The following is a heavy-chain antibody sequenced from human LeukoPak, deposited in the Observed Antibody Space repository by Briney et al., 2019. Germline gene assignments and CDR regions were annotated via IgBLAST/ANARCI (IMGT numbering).Heavy chain of an antibody. V-gene: IGHV3-23*01. Sequence: GGSLRLSCAASGFTFSSYAMSWVRQSPGKWLEWVSAISGSGGSTYYADSVKGRFTISRDNSKNTLYLQMNSLRAEDTAVYYCAKDAWRSSGYDEESDYWGQGTLVTVSS. D-gene: IGHD3-22*01. CDR1: GFTFSSYA. CDR3: AKDAWRSSGYDEESDY. CDR2: ISGSGGST. J-gene: IGHJ4*02.